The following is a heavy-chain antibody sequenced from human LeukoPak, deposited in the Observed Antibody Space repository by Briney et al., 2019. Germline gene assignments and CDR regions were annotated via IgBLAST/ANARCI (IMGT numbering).Heavy chain of an antibody. J-gene: IGHJ6*02. CDR3: ARDLPLQSDWAGGYYYGMDV. Sequence: GGSLRLSCAASGFTFSSYWMSWVRQGPGKGLEWVAKLKQDGSEKYYVDSVKGRFTISRDNAKNSLYLQMNSLRAEDTAVYYCARDLPLQSDWAGGYYYGMDVWGQGTTVTVSS. D-gene: IGHD3-9*01. V-gene: IGHV3-7*01. CDR2: LKQDGSEK. CDR1: GFTFSSYW.